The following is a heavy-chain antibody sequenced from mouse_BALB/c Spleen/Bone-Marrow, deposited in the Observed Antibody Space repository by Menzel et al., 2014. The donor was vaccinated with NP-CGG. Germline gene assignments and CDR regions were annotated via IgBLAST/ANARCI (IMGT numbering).Heavy chain of an antibody. J-gene: IGHJ2*01. D-gene: IGHD2-1*01. CDR2: INPDSSTI. CDR3: ARQGYYGKGDY. V-gene: IGHV4-1*02. CDR1: GFDFSRYW. Sequence: EVKVLESGGGLVQPGGSLKLSCAASGFDFSRYWMSWVRQALGKGLEWIGGINPDSSTINYTPSLKDKFIISRDNAKNTLYLQMSKGRSEDTALYYCARQGYYGKGDYWGQGTPLTVSS.